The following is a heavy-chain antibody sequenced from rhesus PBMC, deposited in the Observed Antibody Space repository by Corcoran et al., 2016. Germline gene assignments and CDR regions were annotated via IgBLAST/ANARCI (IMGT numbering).Heavy chain of an antibody. D-gene: IGHD4-23*01. Sequence: QVTLKESGPALVKPTQTLTLTCIFSGFSLSTSGMGVGWIRQPPGETLEWLAQLYWDDDKRYSTSLKSRLTISKDTSKTQVVLTMTNMDPVDTATYYCVRRRNEYSNYFDYWGQGVLVTVSS. V-gene: IGHV2-1*01. J-gene: IGHJ4*01. CDR1: GFSLSTSGMG. CDR2: LYWDDDK. CDR3: VRRRNEYSNYFDY.